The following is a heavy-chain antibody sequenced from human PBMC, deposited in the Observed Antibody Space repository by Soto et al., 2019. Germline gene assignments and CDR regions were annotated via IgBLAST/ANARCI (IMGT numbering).Heavy chain of an antibody. D-gene: IGHD1-26*01. CDR1: GFSISTYG. CDR2: ISRDGSNK. CDR3: ARPYRDMANGYAA. V-gene: IGHV3-30*03. Sequence: QVQLVESGGGVVQPGRSLRLSCVASGFSISTYGMHWVRQAPGKGLEWVAVISRDGSNKLYADSVKGRFSISRDNTKNTLYLQVRSVRVEDTAVYYGARPYRDMANGYAAWGQGTQVTVSS. J-gene: IGHJ5*02.